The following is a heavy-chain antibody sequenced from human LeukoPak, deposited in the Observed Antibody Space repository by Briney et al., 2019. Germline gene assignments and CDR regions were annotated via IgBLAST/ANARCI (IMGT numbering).Heavy chain of an antibody. CDR1: GVSISSYY. V-gene: IGHV4-59*01. CDR3: ARAYGSYAFDY. D-gene: IGHD1-26*01. CDR2: SSYSGST. Sequence: SVTLSLTCTVSGVSISSYYWNWIRQPPGKGLEWIGYSSYSGSTSYNPSLKSRVTISVDTSKNQFSLKLTSVTATDTAVYYCARAYGSYAFDYWGQGTLVTVSS. J-gene: IGHJ4*02.